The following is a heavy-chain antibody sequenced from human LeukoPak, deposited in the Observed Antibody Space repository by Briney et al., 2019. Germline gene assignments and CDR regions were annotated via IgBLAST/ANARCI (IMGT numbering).Heavy chain of an antibody. J-gene: IGHJ4*02. CDR2: IIPIFGTA. CDR1: GGTFSSYA. CDR3: ASWFGLRYFDLRFDY. Sequence: SVKVSCKASGGTFSSYAISWVRQAPGQGLEWMGGIIPIFGTANYAQKFQGRVTITADESTSTAYMELSSLRSEDTAVYYCASWFGLRYFDLRFDYWGQGTLVTVSS. V-gene: IGHV1-69*13. D-gene: IGHD3-9*01.